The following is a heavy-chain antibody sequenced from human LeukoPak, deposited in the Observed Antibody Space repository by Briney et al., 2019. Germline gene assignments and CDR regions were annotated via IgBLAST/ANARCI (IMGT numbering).Heavy chain of an antibody. V-gene: IGHV4-30-4*08. CDR3: ARAGSRYYDSSGYT. Sequence: SQTLSLTCAVSGGSISSGDYYWSWIRQPPGKGLEWIGYIYYSGSTYYNPSLKSRVTISVDTSKNQFSLKLSSVTAADTAVYYCARAGSRYYDSSGYTLGQGTLVTVSS. CDR1: GGSISSGDYY. D-gene: IGHD3-22*01. CDR2: IYYSGST. J-gene: IGHJ5*02.